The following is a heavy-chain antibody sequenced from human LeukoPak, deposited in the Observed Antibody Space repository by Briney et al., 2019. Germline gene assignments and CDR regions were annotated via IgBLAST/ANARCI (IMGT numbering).Heavy chain of an antibody. CDR3: ARDLHGASGRGYYYGMDV. CDR2: ISPYNGKT. J-gene: IGHJ6*02. V-gene: IGHV1-18*01. CDR1: GYTFTSYG. Sequence: ASVKVSCKTSGYTFTSYGLSWVRQAPGQGLEWMGWISPYNGKTNSAQKVQGRVTMTTDTSTSTAYMELRSLRSDDTAVYYCARDLHGASGRGYYYGMDVWGQGTTVTVS. D-gene: IGHD3-10*01.